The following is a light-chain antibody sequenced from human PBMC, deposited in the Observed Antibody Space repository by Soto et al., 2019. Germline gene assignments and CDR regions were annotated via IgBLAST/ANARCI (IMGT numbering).Light chain of an antibody. V-gene: IGKV1-5*03. J-gene: IGKJ1*01. CDR1: QSISNS. CDR3: QQYNSYWT. Sequence: DIQMTQSPSTLSASVGDRVTITCRATQSISNSLAWYQQKPGKAPKLLIYKSSSLESGVPSRFSGRGSGTEFTLTITSLQPDGFATYYCQQYNSYWTFGQGTKVEIK. CDR2: KSS.